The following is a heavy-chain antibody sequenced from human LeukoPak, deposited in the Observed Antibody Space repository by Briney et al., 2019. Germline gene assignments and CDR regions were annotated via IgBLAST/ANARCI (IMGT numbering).Heavy chain of an antibody. J-gene: IGHJ6*03. D-gene: IGHD5-12*01. CDR1: GDSVSSNSAA. CDR3: ARQNHPMGYSYKYYMDV. Sequence: SQTLSLTCAISGDSVSSNSAAWNWIRQSPSRDLEWLGRTYYRSKWYNDYAVSVKSRITINPDTSKNQFSLQLNSVTPEDTAVYYCARQNHPMGYSYKYYMDVWGKGTTVTVSS. CDR2: TYYRSKWYN. V-gene: IGHV6-1*01.